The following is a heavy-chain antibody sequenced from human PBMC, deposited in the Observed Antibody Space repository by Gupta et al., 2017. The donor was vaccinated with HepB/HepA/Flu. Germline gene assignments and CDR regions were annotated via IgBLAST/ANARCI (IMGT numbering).Heavy chain of an antibody. CDR3: ARHTRIAAAGTPSNLNWFDP. CDR1: GGSFSGYY. D-gene: IGHD6-13*01. V-gene: IGHV4-34*01. Sequence: QVQLQQWGAGLFTPSETLSLTCAVYGGSFSGYYWSWFRQPPGKGLEWIGEINHSGSTNYNPSLKSRVTISVDTSKNQFSLKLSSVTAADTAVYYCARHTRIAAAGTPSNLNWFDPWGQGTLVTVSS. CDR2: INHSGST. J-gene: IGHJ5*02.